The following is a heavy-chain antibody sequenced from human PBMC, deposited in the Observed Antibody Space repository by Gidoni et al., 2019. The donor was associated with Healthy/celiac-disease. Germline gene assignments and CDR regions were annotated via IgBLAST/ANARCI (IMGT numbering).Heavy chain of an antibody. V-gene: IGHV1-69*02. CDR1: GGTFSSYT. J-gene: IGHJ6*02. CDR2: IIPILGIA. D-gene: IGHD6-19*01. Sequence: QVQLVQSGAEVKKPGSSVMVSCKASGGTFSSYTISWVRQAPGQGLEWMGRIIPILGIANYAQKFQGRVTITADKSTSTAYMELSSLRSEDTAVYYCARGSIAVAGPYYYYYYGMDVWGQGTTVTVSS. CDR3: ARGSIAVAGPYYYYYYGMDV.